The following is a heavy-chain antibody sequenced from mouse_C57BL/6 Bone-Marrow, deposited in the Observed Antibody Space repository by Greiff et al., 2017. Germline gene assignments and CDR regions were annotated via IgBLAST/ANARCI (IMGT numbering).Heavy chain of an antibody. CDR3: ARSRLYYAMDY. J-gene: IGHJ4*01. CDR1: GYTFTSYW. CDR2: IYPSDSET. V-gene: IGHV1-61*01. Sequence: VQLQQPGAELVRPGSSVKLSCKASGYTFTSYWMDWVKQRPGQGLEWIGNIYPSDSETHYNQKFKDKATLTVDKSSSTAYMQLSRLTSEDSAVYYCARSRLYYAMDYWGQGTSVTVSS.